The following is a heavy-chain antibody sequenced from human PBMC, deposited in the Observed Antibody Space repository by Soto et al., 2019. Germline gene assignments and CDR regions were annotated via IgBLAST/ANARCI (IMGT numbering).Heavy chain of an antibody. V-gene: IGHV4-30-2*01. D-gene: IGHD3-3*02. CDR2: IYHSGST. J-gene: IGHJ6*02. CDR3: ARESYSILPGVGYYRYLLAF. Sequence: SETLSLTCAVSGGSISSGGYSWSWIRQPPGKGLEWIGYIYHSGSTYYNPSLKSRVTISVDRSKNQFSLKLSSATAADTAVYYCARESYSILPGVGYYRYLLAFCGQGSSVP. CDR1: GGSISSGGYS.